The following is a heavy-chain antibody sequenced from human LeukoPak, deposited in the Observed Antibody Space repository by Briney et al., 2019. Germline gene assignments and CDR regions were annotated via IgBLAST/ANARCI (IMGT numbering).Heavy chain of an antibody. D-gene: IGHD1-26*01. CDR2: INPNSGGT. J-gene: IGHJ3*02. V-gene: IGHV1-2*02. CDR1: GYTFTGYY. Sequence: AASVKVSCKASGYTFTGYYMHWVRQAPGQGLEWMGWINPNSGGTNYAQKFQGRVTMTRDTSISTAYMELSRLRSDDTAVYYCARNLEGATNAFDIWGQGTMVTVSS. CDR3: ARNLEGATNAFDI.